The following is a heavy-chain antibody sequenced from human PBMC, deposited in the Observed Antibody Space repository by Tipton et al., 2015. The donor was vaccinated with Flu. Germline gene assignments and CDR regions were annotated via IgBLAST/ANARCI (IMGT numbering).Heavy chain of an antibody. CDR2: IYYSGST. CDR1: GGSISSGGYY. Sequence: TLSLTCTVSGGSISSGGYYWSWIRQHPGRGLEWIGYIYYSGSTYYNPSLKSRVTISVDTSKNQFSLKLSSVTAADTAVYYCARDNYYDVYFDSWGQGTLVTVSS. V-gene: IGHV4-31*03. CDR3: ARDNYYDVYFDS. D-gene: IGHD3-22*01. J-gene: IGHJ4*02.